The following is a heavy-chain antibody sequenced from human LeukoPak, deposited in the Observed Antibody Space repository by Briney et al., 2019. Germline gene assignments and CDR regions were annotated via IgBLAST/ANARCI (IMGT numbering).Heavy chain of an antibody. Sequence: PGGSLRLSCAASGFTFSSYEMNWVRQAPGKGLEWVSSISSSSSYIYYADSVKGRFTISRDNAKNSLYLQMNSLRAEDTAVYYCARDLRGYSYGFGDDAFDIWGQGTMVTVSS. CDR1: GFTFSSYE. V-gene: IGHV3-21*01. CDR2: ISSSSSYI. CDR3: ARDLRGYSYGFGDDAFDI. D-gene: IGHD5-18*01. J-gene: IGHJ3*02.